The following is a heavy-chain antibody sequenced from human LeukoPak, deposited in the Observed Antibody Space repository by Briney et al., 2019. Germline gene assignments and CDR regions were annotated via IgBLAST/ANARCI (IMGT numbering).Heavy chain of an antibody. CDR2: INHSGST. CDR1: GGSFSGYY. J-gene: IGHJ4*02. D-gene: IGHD7-27*01. CDR3: ARVTGDPDY. Sequence: SETLSLTCAVYGGSFSGYYWSWIRQPPGKGLEWIGEINHSGSTNYNPSLKSRVTTSVDTSKNQFSLKLSSVTAADTAVYYCARVTGDPDYWGQGTLVTVSS. V-gene: IGHV4-34*01.